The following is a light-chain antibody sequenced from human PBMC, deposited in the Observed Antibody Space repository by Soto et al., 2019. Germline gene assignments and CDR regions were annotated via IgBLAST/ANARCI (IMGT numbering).Light chain of an antibody. Sequence: DIQMTQSPSTLSASVGDRVTITCRASQSISSWLAWYQQKPGKAPKLLIYKASSLESGVPSRFSGSGSGTEFNLTISSLQPDDFATYYYQQYNSYSRTFGQGTKLEIK. V-gene: IGKV1-5*03. J-gene: IGKJ2*01. CDR1: QSISSW. CDR3: QQYNSYSRT. CDR2: KAS.